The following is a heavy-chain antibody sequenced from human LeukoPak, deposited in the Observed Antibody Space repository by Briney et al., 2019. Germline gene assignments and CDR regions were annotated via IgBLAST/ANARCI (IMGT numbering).Heavy chain of an antibody. CDR2: INPNSGGT. CDR1: GYTFTVYY. Sequence: ASVKVSFKASGYTFTVYYMHWVRQAPGQGLEWMGWINPNSGGTNYAQKFQGRVTMTRDTSISTAYMDLSRLRSDDTAVYYCARAGYSGYGNWGQGTLVTVSS. CDR3: ARAGYSGYGN. D-gene: IGHD5-12*01. J-gene: IGHJ4*02. V-gene: IGHV1-2*02.